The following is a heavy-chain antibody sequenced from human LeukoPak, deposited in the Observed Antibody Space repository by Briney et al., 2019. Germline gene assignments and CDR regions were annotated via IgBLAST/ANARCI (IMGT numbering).Heavy chain of an antibody. CDR3: ARGQQLDKH. CDR1: GFTFSSYA. CDR2: ISYDGSNK. J-gene: IGHJ1*01. Sequence: GGSLRLSCAASGFTFSSYAMHWVRQAPGKGLEWVAVISYDGSNKYYADSVKGRFTISRDNSKNTLYLQMNSLRAEDTAVYYCARGQQLDKHWGQGTLVTVSS. V-gene: IGHV3-30-3*01. D-gene: IGHD6-13*01.